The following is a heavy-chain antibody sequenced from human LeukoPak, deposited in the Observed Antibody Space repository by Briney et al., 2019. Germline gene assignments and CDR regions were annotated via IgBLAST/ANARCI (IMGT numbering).Heavy chain of an antibody. Sequence: SETLSLTCAVSGYSISSGYYWGWIRQPPGRGLEWVASIYHSGSTYYNPSLRSRLTISVDTSKNQFSLKLTSVTAADTAVYYCARKAGGPVAIRGRFDPWGQGTLVTVSS. V-gene: IGHV4-38-2*01. J-gene: IGHJ5*02. CDR1: GYSISSGYY. CDR3: ARKAGGPVAIRGRFDP. CDR2: IYHSGST. D-gene: IGHD2-2*01.